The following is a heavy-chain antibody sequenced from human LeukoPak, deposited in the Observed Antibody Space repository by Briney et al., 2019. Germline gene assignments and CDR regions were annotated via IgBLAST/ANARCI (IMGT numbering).Heavy chain of an antibody. CDR2: ISGDGGST. CDR1: GFTFDDYA. D-gene: IGHD3-10*01. V-gene: IGHV3-43*02. CDR3: ATPNYYGSGSYYFDY. J-gene: IGHJ4*02. Sequence: GGSLRLSCAASGFTFDDYAMHWVHQAPGKGLEWVSLISGDGGSTYYADSVKGRFTISRDNSKNSLYLQMNSLRTEDTALYYCATPNYYGSGSYYFDYWGQGTLVTVSS.